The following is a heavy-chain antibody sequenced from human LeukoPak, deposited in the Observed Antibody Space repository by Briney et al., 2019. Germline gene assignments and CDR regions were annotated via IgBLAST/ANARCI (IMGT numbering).Heavy chain of an antibody. CDR3: ATGRRGIWFGESAFYGMDV. CDR2: INHSRST. CDR1: GGSFSGYY. Sequence: SETLSLTCAVYGGSFSGYYWSWIRQPPGKGLEWIGEINHSRSTNYNPSLKSRVTISVDTSKNQFSLKLSSVTAADTAVYYCATGRRGIWFGESAFYGMDVWGQGTTVTVSS. J-gene: IGHJ6*02. D-gene: IGHD3-10*01. V-gene: IGHV4-34*01.